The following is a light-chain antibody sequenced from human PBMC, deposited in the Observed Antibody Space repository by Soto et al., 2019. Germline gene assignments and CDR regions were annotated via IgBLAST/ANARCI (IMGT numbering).Light chain of an antibody. CDR2: EVN. CDR3: SSYASSGAVV. J-gene: IGLJ3*02. CDR1: SSDVGAYNY. Sequence: QSALTQPASVSGSPGQPITISCTGTSSDVGAYNYVSWYQLHPGKAPKLMIYEVNNRPSGVSHRFSGSKSGNTASLTFSGLQPEDEADYYCSSYASSGAVVFGGGTEVTVL. V-gene: IGLV2-14*01.